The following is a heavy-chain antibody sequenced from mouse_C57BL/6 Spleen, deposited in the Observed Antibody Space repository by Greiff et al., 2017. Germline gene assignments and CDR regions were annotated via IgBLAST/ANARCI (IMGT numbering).Heavy chain of an antibody. CDR3: TEGLRRGYAMDY. CDR2: IRLKSDNYAT. J-gene: IGHJ4*01. V-gene: IGHV6-3*01. CDR1: GFTFSNYW. Sequence: EVKLVESGGGLVQPGGSMKLSCVASGFTFSNYWMNWVRQSPEKGLEWVAQIRLKSDNYATHYAESVKGRFTISRDDSKSSVYLQMNNLRAEDTGIYYCTEGLRRGYAMDYWGQGTSVTVSS.